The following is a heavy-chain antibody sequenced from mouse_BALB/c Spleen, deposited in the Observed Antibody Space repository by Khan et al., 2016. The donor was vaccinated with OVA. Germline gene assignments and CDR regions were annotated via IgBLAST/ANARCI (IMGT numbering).Heavy chain of an antibody. V-gene: IGHV1S41*01. Sequence: DLVKPGASVKLSCKATGYTFTSYWINWIKQRPGQGLEWIGRIAPGSGSDYYNDMFKGKATLTIDTSSSTAYIQVRSLSSEDSAVYFCGRSNYYGSGLYAMDYWGQGTSVTVSS. CDR3: GRSNYYGSGLYAMDY. J-gene: IGHJ4*01. CDR1: GYTFTSYW. CDR2: IAPGSGSD. D-gene: IGHD1-1*01.